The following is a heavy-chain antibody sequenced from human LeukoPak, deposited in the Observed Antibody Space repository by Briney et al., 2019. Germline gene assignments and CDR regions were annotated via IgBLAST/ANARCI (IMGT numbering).Heavy chain of an antibody. J-gene: IGHJ4*02. V-gene: IGHV4-34*01. D-gene: IGHD3-22*01. Sequence: KPSETLSLTCAVYGGSFSGYYWSWIRQPPGKGLEWIGEINHSGSTNYNPSLKSRVTISVDTSKNQFSLKLSSVTAADTAVYYCAKDITMNSWGQGTLVTVSS. CDR3: AKDITMNS. CDR1: GGSFSGYY. CDR2: INHSGST.